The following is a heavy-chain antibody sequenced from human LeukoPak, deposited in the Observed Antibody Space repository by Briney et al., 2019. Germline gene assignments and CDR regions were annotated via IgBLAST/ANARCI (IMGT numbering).Heavy chain of an antibody. V-gene: IGHV4-34*01. CDR2: INHSGST. CDR1: GGSFSGYY. Sequence: SETLSLTCAVYGGSFSGYYWSWIRQPPGKGLEWIGEINHSGSTNYNPSLKSRVTISVDTSKNQFSLKLSSVTAADTAVYYCARCIAVAGFDYWGQRTLVTVSS. CDR3: ARCIAVAGFDY. D-gene: IGHD6-19*01. J-gene: IGHJ4*02.